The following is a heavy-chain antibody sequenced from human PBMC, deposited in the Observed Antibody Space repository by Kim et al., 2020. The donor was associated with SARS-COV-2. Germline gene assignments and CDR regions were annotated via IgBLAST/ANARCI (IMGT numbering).Heavy chain of an antibody. V-gene: IGHV1-3*01. CDR3: ARTPEGGDYYYYYYMDV. CDR1: GYTFTSYA. D-gene: IGHD4-17*01. Sequence: ASVKVSCKASGYTFTSYAMHWVRQAPGQRLEWMGWINAGNGNTKYSQKFQGRVTITRDTSASTAYMELSSLRSEDTAVYYCARTPEGGDYYYYYYMDVWGKGTTVTVSS. CDR2: INAGNGNT. J-gene: IGHJ6*03.